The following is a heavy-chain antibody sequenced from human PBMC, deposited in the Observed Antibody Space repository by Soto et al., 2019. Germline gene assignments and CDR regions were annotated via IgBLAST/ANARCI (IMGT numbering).Heavy chain of an antibody. D-gene: IGHD6-6*01. CDR1: GFTFSSYA. CDR2: ISGSGGST. J-gene: IGHJ4*02. V-gene: IGHV3-23*01. Sequence: EVQLLESGGGLVQPGGSLRLSCAASGFTFSSYAMSWVRQAPGKGLEWVSAISGSGGSTYYADSVKGRFTISRDNSKNTLYLQMNSLRAEDTAVYYCARRREYSSSQGKLGGYFGVDYWGQGTLVTVSS. CDR3: ARRREYSSSQGKLGGYFGVDY.